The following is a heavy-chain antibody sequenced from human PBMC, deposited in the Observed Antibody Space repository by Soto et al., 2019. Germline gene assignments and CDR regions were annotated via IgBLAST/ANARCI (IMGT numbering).Heavy chain of an antibody. Sequence: ASVKVSCKASGGTFSSYTISWVRQAPGQGLEWMGRIIPILGIANYAQKFQGRVTITADKSTSTAYMELSSLRSEDTAVYYCATTVTTRGYYYYYGMDVWGQGTTVTVSS. D-gene: IGHD4-17*01. CDR2: IIPILGIA. V-gene: IGHV1-69*02. CDR3: ATTVTTRGYYYYYGMDV. CDR1: GGTFSSYT. J-gene: IGHJ6*02.